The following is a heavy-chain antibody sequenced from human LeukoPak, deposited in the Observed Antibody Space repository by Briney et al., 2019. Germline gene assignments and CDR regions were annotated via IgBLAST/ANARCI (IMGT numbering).Heavy chain of an antibody. J-gene: IGHJ3*01. Sequence: SETLSLTCTVSGCSISSGDYYWSWIRQPPGKGLEWIGYIYHSGSTYYNPSLKSRVTISVARSKTTFSLKLSSVTAADTAVYYCANADRYCSGGSCHVPDAFDFWGQGTMVTVSS. D-gene: IGHD2-15*01. CDR2: IYHSGST. V-gene: IGHV4-30-2*01. CDR3: ANADRYCSGGSCHVPDAFDF. CDR1: GCSISSGDYY.